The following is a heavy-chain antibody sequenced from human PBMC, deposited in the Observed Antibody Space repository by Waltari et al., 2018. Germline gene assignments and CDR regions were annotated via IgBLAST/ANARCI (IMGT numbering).Heavy chain of an antibody. CDR3: ARVAVQGYCSGGSCYRTDAFDI. J-gene: IGHJ3*02. V-gene: IGHV1-2*06. Sequence: QVQLVQSGAEVKKPGASVKVSCKASGYTFTGYYMHWVRQAPGQGLEWRGRINPNSGGTNYAQKFKGRVTMTRETSISTAYMELSRLRSDDTAVYYCARVAVQGYCSGGSCYRTDAFDIWGQGTMVTVSS. CDR2: INPNSGGT. CDR1: GYTFTGYY. D-gene: IGHD2-15*01.